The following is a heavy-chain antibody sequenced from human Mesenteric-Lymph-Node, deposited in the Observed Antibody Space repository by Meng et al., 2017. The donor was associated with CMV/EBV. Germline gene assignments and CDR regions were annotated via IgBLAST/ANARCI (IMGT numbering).Heavy chain of an antibody. CDR1: ISSSSYY. Sequence: ISSSSYYWGWIRQPPGKGLEWIGSIYYSGSTYYNPSLKSRVTISVDTSKNQISLQLRSVTAADTAVYFCARAPYYDIWSGYSDNDFDPWGQGTLVTVSS. V-gene: IGHV4-39*07. J-gene: IGHJ5*02. D-gene: IGHD3-3*01. CDR3: ARAPYYDIWSGYSDNDFDP. CDR2: IYYSGST.